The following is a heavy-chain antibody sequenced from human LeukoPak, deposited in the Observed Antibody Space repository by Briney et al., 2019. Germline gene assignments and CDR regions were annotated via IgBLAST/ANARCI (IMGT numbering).Heavy chain of an antibody. J-gene: IGHJ2*01. D-gene: IGHD5-12*01. V-gene: IGHV4-59*01. CDR3: ARVREATMERYFDL. CDR1: GGSISSYY. Sequence: PSETLSLTCTVSGGSISSYYWSWIRQPPGKGLEWIGSIYYSGSTNYNPSLKSRVTISVDTSKNQFSLKLSSVTAADTAVYYCARVREATMERYFDLWGRGTLVTVSS. CDR2: IYYSGST.